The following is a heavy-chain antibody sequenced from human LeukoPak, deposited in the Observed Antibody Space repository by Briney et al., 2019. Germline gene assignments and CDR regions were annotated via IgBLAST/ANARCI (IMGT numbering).Heavy chain of an antibody. CDR2: ISYDGSNK. CDR1: GFTFSSYA. V-gene: IGHV3-30*01. CDR3: ARSGSYYLNWFDP. J-gene: IGHJ5*02. Sequence: GGSLRLSCAASGFTFSSYAMHWVRQAPGKGLEWVAVISYDGSNKYYADSVKGRFTISRDNSKNTLYLQMNSLRAEDTAVYYCARSGSYYLNWFDPWGQGTLVTVSS. D-gene: IGHD1-26*01.